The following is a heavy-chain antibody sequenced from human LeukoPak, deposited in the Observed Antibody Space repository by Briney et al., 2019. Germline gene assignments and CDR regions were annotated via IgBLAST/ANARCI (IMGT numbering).Heavy chain of an antibody. J-gene: IGHJ3*02. V-gene: IGHV4-61*02. D-gene: IGHD3-22*01. CDR2: IYTSGST. Sequence: SETLSLTCTVSGGSTSSGSYYWSWIRQPAGKGLEWIGRIYTSGSTNYNPSLKSRVTISVDTSKNQFSLKLSSVTAADTAVYYCAREGTITMLVVVSAFDIWGQGTMVTVSS. CDR3: AREGTITMLVVVSAFDI. CDR1: GGSTSSGSYY.